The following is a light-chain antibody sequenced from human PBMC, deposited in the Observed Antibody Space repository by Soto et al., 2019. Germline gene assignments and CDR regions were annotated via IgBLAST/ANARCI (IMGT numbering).Light chain of an antibody. CDR1: QGISSY. J-gene: IGKJ4*01. CDR3: QQLKSYPLT. V-gene: IGKV1-9*01. CDR2: DGS. Sequence: IQLTQSPSSLSASVGDRVTITCRASQGISSYLAWYQQKPGNAPELLIYDGSTLQSGVPSRFSGSGSGTDFTLTISSLQPEDFATYYCQQLKSYPLTFGGGTKVEI.